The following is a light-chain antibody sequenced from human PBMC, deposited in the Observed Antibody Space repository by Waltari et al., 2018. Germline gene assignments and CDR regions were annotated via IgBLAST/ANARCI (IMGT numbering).Light chain of an antibody. CDR1: SGHSSSA. CDR2: VNSDGSH. J-gene: IGLJ2*01. Sequence: QLVLTQSPSASASLGASVKLTCTLISGHSSSAIAWPQQQPEKGPRYLMKVNSDGSHKKGDGIPDRFSGSSSGTERYLTISSLQSEDEADYYCQTWGTGIQVFGGGTKLTVL. V-gene: IGLV4-69*01. CDR3: QTWGTGIQV.